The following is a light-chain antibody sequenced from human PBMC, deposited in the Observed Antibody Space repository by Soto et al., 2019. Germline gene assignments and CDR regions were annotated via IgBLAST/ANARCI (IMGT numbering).Light chain of an antibody. CDR1: SSNIGSNT. J-gene: IGLJ2*01. CDR3: AAWDDSLNGPVV. V-gene: IGLV1-44*01. Sequence: QSVLTQPPSASRTPGQRVTISCSGSSSNIGSNTVNWYQQLPGTAPKLLIYSNNQRHSGVPDRFSGSKSGTSASLAISGLQSEDEADYYCAAWDDSLNGPVVFGGGTKLTVL. CDR2: SNN.